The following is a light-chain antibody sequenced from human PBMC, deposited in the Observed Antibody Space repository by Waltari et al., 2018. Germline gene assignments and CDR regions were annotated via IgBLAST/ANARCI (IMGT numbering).Light chain of an antibody. CDR2: AVT. CDR3: TPYTSSSTFV. J-gene: IGLJ3*02. Sequence: QSALTQPASVSGSPGQSITISCTGTSSDVGGFDYVSWYQHHPGKAPKLLIYAVTRRPSGVSYRFAGSKAGTTASLTISGVQAEDEAHSYCTPYTSSSTFVFGGGTSLTVL. V-gene: IGLV2-14*03. CDR1: SSDVGGFDY.